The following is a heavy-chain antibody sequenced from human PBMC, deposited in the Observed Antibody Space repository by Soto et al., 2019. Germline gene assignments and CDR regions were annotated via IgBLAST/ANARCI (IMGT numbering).Heavy chain of an antibody. Sequence: QVQLVESGGGVVQPGRSLRLSCAASGFTFSSYGMHWVRQAPGKGLEWVAVIWYDGSNKYYADSVKGRFTISRDNSKNTLYLQMNSLRAEDTAVYYCARDMHIVVVTAILDYWGQGTLVTVSS. J-gene: IGHJ4*02. CDR1: GFTFSSYG. D-gene: IGHD2-21*02. CDR3: ARDMHIVVVTAILDY. CDR2: IWYDGSNK. V-gene: IGHV3-33*01.